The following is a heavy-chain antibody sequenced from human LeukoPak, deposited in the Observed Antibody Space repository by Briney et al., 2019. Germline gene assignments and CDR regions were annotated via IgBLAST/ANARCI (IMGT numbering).Heavy chain of an antibody. J-gene: IGHJ3*02. Sequence: GGSLRLSWAAPGFTLGSYAMSWVGQAPGKGREGVSVISGSGGSTYYADSVKGRFTISRDNSKNTLYLQMNSLRAEDTAVYYCAKDRWELGSDDAFDIWGQGTMVTVSS. D-gene: IGHD1-26*01. CDR3: AKDRWELGSDDAFDI. V-gene: IGHV3-23*01. CDR2: ISGSGGST. CDR1: GFTLGSYA.